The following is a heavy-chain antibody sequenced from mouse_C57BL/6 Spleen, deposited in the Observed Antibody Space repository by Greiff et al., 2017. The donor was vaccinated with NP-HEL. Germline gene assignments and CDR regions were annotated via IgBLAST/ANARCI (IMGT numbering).Heavy chain of an antibody. Sequence: VQLQESGAELVKPGASVKISCKASGYAFSSYWMNWVKQRPGKGLEWIGQIYPGDGDTTYNGKFKGKATLTADKSSSTAYMQLSSLTSEDAAVYFCAKGDYDYDRGFAYWGQGTLVTVSA. CDR1: GYAFSSYW. V-gene: IGHV1-80*01. CDR3: AKGDYDYDRGFAY. CDR2: IYPGDGDT. J-gene: IGHJ3*01. D-gene: IGHD2-4*01.